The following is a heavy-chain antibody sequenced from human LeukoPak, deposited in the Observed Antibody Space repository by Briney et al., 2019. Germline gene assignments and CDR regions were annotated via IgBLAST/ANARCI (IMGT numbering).Heavy chain of an antibody. CDR3: ARAAGSGLIDY. Sequence: KASETLSLTCTVSGDSISSTSYYWGWIRQPPGKGLEWIGNIHYSGSANYNPSLKSRVIISVDTSKNQFSLKLSPVTAADTALYFCARAAGSGLIDYWGQGILVIVSS. J-gene: IGHJ4*02. D-gene: IGHD6-19*01. CDR1: GDSISSTSYY. CDR2: IHYSGSA. V-gene: IGHV4-61*05.